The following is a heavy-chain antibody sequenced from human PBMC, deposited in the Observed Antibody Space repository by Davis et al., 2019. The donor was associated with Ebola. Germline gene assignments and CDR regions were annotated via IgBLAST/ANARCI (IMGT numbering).Heavy chain of an antibody. J-gene: IGHJ5*02. CDR1: GYTFTSYA. CDR3: ATDRVEMTTIVGGNWFDP. Sequence: SVKVSCKASGYTFTSYAMHWVRQAPGQGLEWMGGIIPIFGTANYAQKFQGRVTITADKSTSTAYMELSSLRSEDTAVYYCATDRVEMTTIVGGNWFDPWGQGTLVTVSS. V-gene: IGHV1-69*06. CDR2: IIPIFGTA. D-gene: IGHD5-24*01.